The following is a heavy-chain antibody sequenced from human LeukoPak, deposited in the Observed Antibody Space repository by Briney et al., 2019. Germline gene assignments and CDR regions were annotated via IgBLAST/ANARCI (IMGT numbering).Heavy chain of an antibody. Sequence: GGSLRLSCAASGFTFSSYGMHWVRQAPGKGLEWVAVISYDGSNKYYADSVKGRFTISRDNSKNTLYLQMNSLRAEDTAVYYCAKGCVSGSGWYPYYYGMDVWGQGTTVTVSS. CDR3: AKGCVSGSGWYPYYYGMDV. CDR1: GFTFSSYG. V-gene: IGHV3-30*18. CDR2: ISYDGSNK. J-gene: IGHJ6*02. D-gene: IGHD6-19*01.